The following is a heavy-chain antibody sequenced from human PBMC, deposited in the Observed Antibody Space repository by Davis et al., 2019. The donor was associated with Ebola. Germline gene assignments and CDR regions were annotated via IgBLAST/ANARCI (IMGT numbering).Heavy chain of an antibody. Sequence: PGGSLRLSCAASGFTFSSYEMNWVRQAPGKGLEWVSYISSSGSTIYYADSVKGRFTISRDNSKNTLYLQMNSLRAEDTAVYYCARDSPDYRYYYGMDVWGQGTTVTVSS. CDR2: ISSSGSTI. D-gene: IGHD4-11*01. J-gene: IGHJ6*02. V-gene: IGHV3-48*03. CDR3: ARDSPDYRYYYGMDV. CDR1: GFTFSSYE.